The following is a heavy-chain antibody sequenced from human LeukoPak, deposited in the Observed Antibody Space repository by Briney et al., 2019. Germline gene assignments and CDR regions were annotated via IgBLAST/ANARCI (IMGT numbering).Heavy chain of an antibody. CDR2: IRYDGSNK. CDR3: ANWGAARNLLSFNY. D-gene: IGHD6-6*01. CDR1: GFTFSSYA. Sequence: GGSLRLSCAASGFTFSSYAMHWVRQAPGKGLEWVAFIRYDGSNKYYADSVKGRFTISRDNSKNTLYLQVNSLRAEDTAIYYCANWGAARNLLSFNYWGQGTLVTVSS. J-gene: IGHJ4*02. V-gene: IGHV3-30*02.